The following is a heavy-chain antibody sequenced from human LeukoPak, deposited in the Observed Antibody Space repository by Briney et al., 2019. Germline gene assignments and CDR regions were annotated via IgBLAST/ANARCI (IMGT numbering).Heavy chain of an antibody. D-gene: IGHD5-24*01. CDR3: ARDQGDGYNHFDY. J-gene: IGHJ4*02. Sequence: GGSLRLSCAGSGFTFSSYWMHWVRQAPGKGLVWVSRINSDGSSTSYADSVKGRFTISRDNAKNTLYLQMNSLRAEDTAVYYCARDQGDGYNHFDYWGQGTLVTVSS. CDR1: GFTFSSYW. CDR2: INSDGSST. V-gene: IGHV3-74*01.